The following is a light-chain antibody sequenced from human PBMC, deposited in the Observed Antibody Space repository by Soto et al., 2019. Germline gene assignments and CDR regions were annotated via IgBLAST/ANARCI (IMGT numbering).Light chain of an antibody. CDR2: EVS. J-gene: IGLJ1*01. V-gene: IGLV2-14*03. Sequence: QSVLTQPASVSGAPGQSITISCTGTSNDVGAYDYVPWYQQHPDKAPKLMIYEVSHRPSGVSNRFYGSKSVNTATLTISGLQAEDEADYYCSSYTSSSTRVFGNGTKVPV. CDR3: SSYTSSSTRV. CDR1: SNDVGAYDY.